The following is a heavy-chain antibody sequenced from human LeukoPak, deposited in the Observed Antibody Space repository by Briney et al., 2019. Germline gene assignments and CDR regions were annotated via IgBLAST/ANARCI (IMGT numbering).Heavy chain of an antibody. J-gene: IGHJ5*02. D-gene: IGHD5-12*01. CDR1: AFNFTAYW. CDR3: AVSNGGYGP. Sequence: PGGSLRLSCGSTAFNFTAYWMHWVRQAPRQGLLWVARINSDGTTTNSADSVKGPFTISRDNAKNTPFLQMNSLRAEDTAVYFCAVSNGGYGPWGQGALVTVSS. CDR2: INSDGTTT. V-gene: IGHV3-74*01.